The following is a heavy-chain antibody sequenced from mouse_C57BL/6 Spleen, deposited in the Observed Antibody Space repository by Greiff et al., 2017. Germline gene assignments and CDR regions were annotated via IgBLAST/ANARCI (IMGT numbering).Heavy chain of an antibody. V-gene: IGHV1-82*01. CDR1: GYAFRSSW. D-gene: IGHD2-5*01. Sequence: QVQLQQSGPELVKPGASVKISCKASGYAFRSSWMNWVKQRPGKGLEWIGRIYPGDGDTNYNGKFKGKATRTADKSSSTAYMQLSSLTSEDSAVYFCARGSNLFDYWGQGTTLTVSS. CDR3: ARGSNLFDY. J-gene: IGHJ2*01. CDR2: IYPGDGDT.